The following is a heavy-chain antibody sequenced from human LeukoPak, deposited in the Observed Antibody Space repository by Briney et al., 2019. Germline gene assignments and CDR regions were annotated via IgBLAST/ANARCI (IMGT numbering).Heavy chain of an antibody. Sequence: ASVKVSCRTSGYNFTTYAISWVRQAPGQGLEWMGWVSAYNGNTNYAQKVQDRVTMTTDTSTSTVYMELRSLRSDDTAVYYCAREFTKGFDYWGQGTLVTVS. V-gene: IGHV1-18*01. CDR2: VSAYNGNT. J-gene: IGHJ4*02. CDR1: GYNFTTYA. D-gene: IGHD2-8*01. CDR3: AREFTKGFDY.